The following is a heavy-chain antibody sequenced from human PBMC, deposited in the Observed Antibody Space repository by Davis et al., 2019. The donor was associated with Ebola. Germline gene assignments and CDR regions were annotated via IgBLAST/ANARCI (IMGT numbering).Heavy chain of an antibody. Sequence: GGSLRLSCAASGFTFSSYWMSWVRQAPGKGLEWVANIKQDRSEKYYVDSLKGRFTISRDNAKNSLYLQMNSLRADDTAVYYCARDRPSRGYFYYYYYYYMDVWGKGTTVTVSS. CDR2: IKQDRSEK. V-gene: IGHV3-7*01. CDR3: ARDRPSRGYFYYYYYYYMDV. CDR1: GFTFSSYW. D-gene: IGHD3-22*01. J-gene: IGHJ6*03.